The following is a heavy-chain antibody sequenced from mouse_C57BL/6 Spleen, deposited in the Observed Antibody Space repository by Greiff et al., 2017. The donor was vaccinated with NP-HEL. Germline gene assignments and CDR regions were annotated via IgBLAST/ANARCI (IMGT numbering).Heavy chain of an antibody. CDR3: ARGVSDYYGSSYLYYFDY. CDR2: ISYDGSN. J-gene: IGHJ2*01. D-gene: IGHD1-1*01. CDR1: GYSITSGYY. V-gene: IGHV3-6*01. Sequence: EESGPGLVKPSQSLSLTCSVTGYSITSGYYWNWIRQFPGNKLEWMGYISYDGSNNYNPSLKNRISITRDTSKNQFFLKLNSVTTEDTATYYCARGVSDYYGSSYLYYFDYWGQGTTLTVSS.